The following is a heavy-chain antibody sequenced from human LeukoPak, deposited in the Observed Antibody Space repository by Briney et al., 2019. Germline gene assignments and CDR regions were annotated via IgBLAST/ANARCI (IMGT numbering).Heavy chain of an antibody. J-gene: IGHJ4*02. CDR1: GFTLSGSA. CDR2: IRSKTNSYAT. CDR3: TRDRSRAEDD. V-gene: IGHV3-73*01. D-gene: IGHD1-14*01. Sequence: GGSLRLSCAASGFTLSGSAMHWVRQASGKGLEWVGRIRSKTNSYATEYAASVIGRFTISRDNANNLLYLQMNSLRGEDTAVYYCTRDRSRAEDDWGQGTLVTVSS.